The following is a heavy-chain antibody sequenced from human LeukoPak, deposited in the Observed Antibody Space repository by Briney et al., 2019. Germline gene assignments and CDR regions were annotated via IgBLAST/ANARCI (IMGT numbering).Heavy chain of an antibody. D-gene: IGHD5-18*01. J-gene: IGHJ3*02. CDR2: IYHSGST. Sequence: SETLSLTCSVSGGSMSSYYWSWIRQSPGKGLEWIGYIYHSGSTDYNSSLKSRVTISEDTSKKQFSLKVSSVTAADTAVYYCASLAALYSRDAFDIWGQGTMVTVSS. CDR3: ASLAALYSRDAFDI. V-gene: IGHV4-59*01. CDR1: GGSMSSYY.